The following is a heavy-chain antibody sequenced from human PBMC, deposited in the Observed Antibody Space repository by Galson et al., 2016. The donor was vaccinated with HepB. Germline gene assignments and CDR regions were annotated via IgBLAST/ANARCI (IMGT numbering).Heavy chain of an antibody. J-gene: IGHJ5*02. CDR1: GFTFSNFW. Sequence: SLRLSCAAFGFTFSNFWLNWFRQAPGKGLEWVANIKQDGSETYYVDSVKGRFTISRDNANNAVYLQMNSLRAEDTAVYYCAGDFGWLTHHWGQGTLVTVSS. V-gene: IGHV3-7*01. CDR2: IKQDGSET. CDR3: AGDFGWLTHH. D-gene: IGHD3-22*01.